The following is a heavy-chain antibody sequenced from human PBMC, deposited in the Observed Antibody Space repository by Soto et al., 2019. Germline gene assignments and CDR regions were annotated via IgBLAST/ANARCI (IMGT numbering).Heavy chain of an antibody. V-gene: IGHV3-23*01. CDR3: SKRTPSGSLQPFDY. CDR2: INGAGGSA. Sequence: EVQLLESGGGLVQPGGSLRLSCAASGFTFSSYGMSWVRQTPGKGLEWVSSINGAGGSAYYADSVKGRFTVSRDNSKNTLYIHMNSVRAEDTAVYYCSKRTPSGSLQPFDYWGQGTLVTVSS. CDR1: GFTFSSYG. D-gene: IGHD3-10*01. J-gene: IGHJ4*02.